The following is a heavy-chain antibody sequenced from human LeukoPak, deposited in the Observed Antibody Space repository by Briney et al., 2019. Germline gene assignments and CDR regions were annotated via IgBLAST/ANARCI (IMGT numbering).Heavy chain of an antibody. D-gene: IGHD3-10*01. V-gene: IGHV3-21*05. Sequence: PGGSLRLSCAASGFTFSSYWMHWVRQAPGKGLEWVSYISRTSSYTNYADSVKGRFTISRDNAKNSLYLQMNSLRAEDTAVYYCARGKIRYGSGSYGPYYYYGMDVWGQGTTVTVSS. CDR3: ARGKIRYGSGSYGPYYYYGMDV. CDR2: ISRTSSYT. CDR1: GFTFSSYW. J-gene: IGHJ6*02.